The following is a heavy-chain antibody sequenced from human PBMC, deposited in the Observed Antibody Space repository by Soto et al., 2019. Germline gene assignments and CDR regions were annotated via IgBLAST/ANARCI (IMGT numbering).Heavy chain of an antibody. V-gene: IGHV4-59*01. J-gene: IGHJ4*02. CDR3: ASIGGYYGDYYFDY. CDR1: GGSISSYY. Sequence: SETLSLTCTVSGGSISSYYWSWIRQPPGKGLEWIGYIYYSGSTNYNPSLKSRVTISVDTSKNQFSLKLSSVTAADTAVYYCASIGGYYGDYYFDYWGQGTLVTVSS. CDR2: IYYSGST. D-gene: IGHD4-17*01.